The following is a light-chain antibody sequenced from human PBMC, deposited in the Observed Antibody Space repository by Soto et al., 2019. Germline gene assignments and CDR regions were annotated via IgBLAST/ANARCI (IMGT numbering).Light chain of an antibody. J-gene: IGKJ3*01. Sequence: DIQMTQSPSSLSASVGDRVTITCQASQNINIYLNWYQQSPGRAPKLLIYDASSLEKGVPSRFSGTGSWTHFTLTISSLQPEDIATSYCQPYDDLPFTFGPGTKVDIK. CDR1: QNINIY. CDR3: QPYDDLPFT. CDR2: DAS. V-gene: IGKV1-33*01.